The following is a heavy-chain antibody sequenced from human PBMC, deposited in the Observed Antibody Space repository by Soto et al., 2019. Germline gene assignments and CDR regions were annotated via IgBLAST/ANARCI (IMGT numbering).Heavy chain of an antibody. CDR1: GGTFSSYA. CDR3: AREIVVVPVSDYYGMDV. CDR2: IIPIFGTA. Sequence: SVKVSCKASGGTFSSYAISWVRQAPGQGLEWMGGIIPIFGTANYAQKFQGRVTITADESTSTAYMGLSSLRSEDTAVYYCAREIVVVPVSDYYGMDVWGQGTTVTVSS. V-gene: IGHV1-69*13. J-gene: IGHJ6*02. D-gene: IGHD2-2*01.